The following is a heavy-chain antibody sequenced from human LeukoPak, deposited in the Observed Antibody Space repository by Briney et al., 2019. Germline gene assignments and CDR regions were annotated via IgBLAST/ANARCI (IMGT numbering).Heavy chain of an antibody. CDR3: AKDRKTVTTLYYFDY. CDR1: GFTFSSYG. D-gene: IGHD4-17*01. V-gene: IGHV3-23*01. Sequence: GGSLRLSCAASGFTFSSYGMSWVRQAPGKGLEWVSAISGSGGSTYYADSVKGRFTISRDNSKNTLYLQMNSLRAEDTAVYYCAKDRKTVTTLYYFDYWGQGTLVTVSS. J-gene: IGHJ4*02. CDR2: ISGSGGST.